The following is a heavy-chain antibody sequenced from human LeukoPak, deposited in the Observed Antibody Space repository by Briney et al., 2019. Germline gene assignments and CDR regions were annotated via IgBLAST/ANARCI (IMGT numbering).Heavy chain of an antibody. CDR1: GGSISTYY. V-gene: IGHV4-59*01. Sequence: PSETLSLTCTVSGGSISTYYWSWIRQPPGKGLEWIGYIYDNGRTNYNPSLKSRVTMSVDTSKNQFSLKLTSVTAADTAVYYCARELGIVGGFDYWGQGTLVTVSS. D-gene: IGHD7-27*01. CDR2: IYDNGRT. J-gene: IGHJ4*02. CDR3: ARELGIVGGFDY.